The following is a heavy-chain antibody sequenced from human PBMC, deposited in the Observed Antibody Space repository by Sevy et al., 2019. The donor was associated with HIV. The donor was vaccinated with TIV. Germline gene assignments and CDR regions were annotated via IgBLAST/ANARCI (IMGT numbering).Heavy chain of an antibody. Sequence: ASVKVSCKVSGYTLTELSMHWVRQPPGNGLEWMGRFDPEDGETIYAQKFLGRLTMTEDTSTDTAYMDLSSLRSEDTAVYYCATEDITMIPYGLDVWGQGTTVTVSS. CDR3: ATEDITMIPYGLDV. V-gene: IGHV1-24*01. CDR1: GYTLTELS. J-gene: IGHJ6*02. D-gene: IGHD3-22*01. CDR2: FDPEDGET.